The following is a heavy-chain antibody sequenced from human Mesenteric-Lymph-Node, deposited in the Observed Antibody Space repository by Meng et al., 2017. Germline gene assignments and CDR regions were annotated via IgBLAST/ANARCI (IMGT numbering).Heavy chain of an antibody. Sequence: ASVKVSCKASGYTFTSYGISWVRQAPGQGLEWMGWISAYNGNTNYAQKLQGRVTMTTDTSTSTAYMELRSLRSDDTAVYYCARDYSPAPYGDYIYYYYGMDVWGQGTTVTVSS. J-gene: IGHJ6*02. CDR2: ISAYNGNT. V-gene: IGHV1-18*01. D-gene: IGHD4-17*01. CDR1: GYTFTSYG. CDR3: ARDYSPAPYGDYIYYYYGMDV.